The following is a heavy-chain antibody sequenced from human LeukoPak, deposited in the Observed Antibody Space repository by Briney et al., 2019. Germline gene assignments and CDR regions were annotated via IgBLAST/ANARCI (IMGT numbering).Heavy chain of an antibody. CDR2: IIPILGIA. CDR3: ASPYNLLRGFDP. Sequence: GASVKVSCKASGGTFSSYAISWVRQAPGQGLEWMGRIIPILGIANYAQKFQGRVTITADKSTSTAYMELSSLRSEDTAVYYCASPYNLLRGFDPWGQGTLVTVSS. CDR1: GGTFSSYA. V-gene: IGHV1-69*04. J-gene: IGHJ5*02. D-gene: IGHD1-1*01.